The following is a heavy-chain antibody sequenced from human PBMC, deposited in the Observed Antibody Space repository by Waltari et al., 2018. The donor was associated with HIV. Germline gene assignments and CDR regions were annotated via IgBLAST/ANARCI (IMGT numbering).Heavy chain of an antibody. CDR3: ARGLGGSYYYGVDV. J-gene: IGHJ6*02. Sequence: QVHLVQSGAEVKMPGASVRVSCKTSGYIFPNYDVSWVRQAPGKGLEWLGWISGYNANTNYAQRLQGRVTLTTDTSTSTAYMELRSLRSDDTAVYYCARGLGGSYYYGVDVWGQGTTVTVS. V-gene: IGHV1-18*01. CDR1: GYIFPNYD. CDR2: ISGYNANT.